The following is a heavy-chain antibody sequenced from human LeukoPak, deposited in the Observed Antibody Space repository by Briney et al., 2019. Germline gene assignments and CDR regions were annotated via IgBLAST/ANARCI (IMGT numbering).Heavy chain of an antibody. Sequence: PGGSLRLSCTVSGFTVSINSMSWVRQAPGKGLEWVSFIYSGGNTHYSDSVKGRFTISRDNSKNTLYLQMNSLRGEDTAVYYCARRAGEYSHPYDYWGQGTLVTVSS. D-gene: IGHD2/OR15-2a*01. CDR1: GFTVSINS. CDR2: IYSGGNT. V-gene: IGHV3-53*01. J-gene: IGHJ4*02. CDR3: ARRAGEYSHPYDY.